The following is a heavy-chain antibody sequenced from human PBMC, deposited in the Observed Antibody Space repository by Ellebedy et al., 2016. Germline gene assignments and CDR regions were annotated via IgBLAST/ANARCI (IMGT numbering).Heavy chain of an antibody. CDR2: VYYSGNT. CDR3: ARFASGYGGGFYYYYYMDV. CDR1: GGAISNYY. D-gene: IGHD5-12*01. J-gene: IGHJ6*03. V-gene: IGHV4-59*01. Sequence: SETLSLTCIVSGGAISNYYWSWIRQPPGKGLEWIGYVYYSGNTNYNPSLKSRVTISEDASKNQLSLKLSSVTAADTAVYYCARFASGYGGGFYYYYYMDVWGKGTTVTVSS.